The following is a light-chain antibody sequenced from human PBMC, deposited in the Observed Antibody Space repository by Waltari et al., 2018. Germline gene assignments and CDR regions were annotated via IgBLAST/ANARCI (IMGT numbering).Light chain of an antibody. J-gene: IGLJ1*01. Sequence: QSALTQPRSVSGSPGQSVTISCTGTRRDVGSYDYSSWYQQRPGKAPKLIIYDVTERPSGVPDRFSGSKSDNKASLTISGLQADDEADYYCCSYAGRYTNYVFGSGTKVTVL. CDR2: DVT. CDR1: RRDVGSYDY. V-gene: IGLV2-11*01. CDR3: CSYAGRYTNYV.